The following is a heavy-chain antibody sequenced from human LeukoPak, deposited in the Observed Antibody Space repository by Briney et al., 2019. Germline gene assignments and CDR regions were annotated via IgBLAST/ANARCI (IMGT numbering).Heavy chain of an antibody. D-gene: IGHD2-15*01. Sequence: PSETLSLTCTVSGYSISSGYYWGWIRQSPGKGLEWIGSIYHSGSTYYNPSLKSRVTISIDRSKNQFSLNLTSVTAADTAVYYCARSGDCSGGSCFLWAPYYYYYYMDVWGKGTTVTVSS. CDR2: IYHSGST. J-gene: IGHJ6*03. CDR1: GYSISSGYY. CDR3: ARSGDCSGGSCFLWAPYYYYYYMDV. V-gene: IGHV4-38-2*02.